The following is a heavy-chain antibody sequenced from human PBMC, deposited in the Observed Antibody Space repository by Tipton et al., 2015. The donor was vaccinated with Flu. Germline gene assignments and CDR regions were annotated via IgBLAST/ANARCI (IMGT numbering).Heavy chain of an antibody. Sequence: TLSLTCTVSGGSISSYYWSWIRQPPGKGLEWIGYIYYSGSTNYNPSLKSRVTISVDTSKNQFSLKLSSVTAADTAVYYCARLLVGRVAGPSNNTRFVYYYGMDVWGQGTTVTVSS. CDR3: ARLLVGRVAGPSNNTRFVYYYGMDV. CDR1: GGSISSYY. D-gene: IGHD6-19*01. CDR2: IYYSGST. J-gene: IGHJ6*02. V-gene: IGHV4-59*08.